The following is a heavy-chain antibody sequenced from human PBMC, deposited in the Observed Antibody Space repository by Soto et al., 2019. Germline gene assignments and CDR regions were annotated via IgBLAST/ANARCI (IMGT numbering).Heavy chain of an antibody. D-gene: IGHD3-3*01. Sequence: QINLIESGPTLVKPTQPPTLTCTFSGFSLSTSGAAVGWVRQPPGRALEWLALIYWDGDKRYNASLGNRLTITKDTSMNQVVLTLTNVDPADTATYYCAHRATMTIFGLIIDNGIWFDPWGQGTRVIVSS. J-gene: IGHJ5*02. V-gene: IGHV2-5*02. CDR1: GFSLSTSGAA. CDR3: AHRATMTIFGLIIDNGIWFDP. CDR2: IYWDGDK.